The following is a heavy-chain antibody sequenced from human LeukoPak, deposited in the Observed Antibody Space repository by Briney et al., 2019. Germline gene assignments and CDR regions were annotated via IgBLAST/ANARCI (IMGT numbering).Heavy chain of an antibody. J-gene: IGHJ4*02. D-gene: IGHD3-22*01. V-gene: IGHV1-24*01. CDR2: FDPEDGET. CDR3: ATAGYYDSSGEFDY. Sequence: ASVKVSCKASGYTFTGYYMHWVRQAPGKGLEWMGGFDPEDGETIYAQKFQGRVTMTEDTSTDTAYMELSSLRSEDTAVYYCATAGYYDSSGEFDYWGQGTLVTVSS. CDR1: GYTFTGYY.